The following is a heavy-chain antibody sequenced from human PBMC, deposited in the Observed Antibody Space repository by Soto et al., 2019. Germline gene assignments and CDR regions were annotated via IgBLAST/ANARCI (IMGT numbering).Heavy chain of an antibody. CDR2: ISYDGSNK. D-gene: IGHD3-10*02. Sequence: QVQLVESGGGVVQPGRSLRLSCAASGFTFSSYAMHWVRQAPGKGLEWVAVISYDGSNKYYADSVKGRFTISRDNSKNTLYLQMKSVRAEDNYVYYCVRVGKAMLSPLWDWGQGTLVTVSS. J-gene: IGHJ4*02. CDR3: VRVGKAMLSPLWD. V-gene: IGHV3-30-3*01. CDR1: GFTFSSYA.